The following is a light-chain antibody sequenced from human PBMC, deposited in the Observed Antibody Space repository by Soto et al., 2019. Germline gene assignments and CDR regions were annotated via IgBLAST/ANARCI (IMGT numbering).Light chain of an antibody. J-gene: IGKJ2*01. V-gene: IGKV1-39*01. CDR1: QSITMY. CDR2: AAS. CDR3: QQSYSTPLYT. Sequence: DIQMTQSPSSLSASVGDRVTITCRASQSITMYLNWYQQKPGKAPKLLIYAASSLQSGVPSRFSRSVYGTDCTLTISSLQPEDFATYYCQQSYSTPLYTFGQGTKREIK.